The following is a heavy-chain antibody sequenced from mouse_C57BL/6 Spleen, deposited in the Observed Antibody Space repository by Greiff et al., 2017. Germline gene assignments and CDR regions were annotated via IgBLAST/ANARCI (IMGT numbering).Heavy chain of an antibody. J-gene: IGHJ3*01. D-gene: IGHD3-2*02. CDR2: INPYNGDT. CDR1: GYSFTGYF. CDR3: ARTAQATFWFAY. V-gene: IGHV1-20*01. Sequence: EVQLQESGPELVKPGDSVKISCKASGYSFTGYFMNWVMQSHGKSLEWIGRINPYNGDTFYNQKFKGKATLTVDKSSSPAHMELRSLTSEDSAVYYCARTAQATFWFAYWGQGTLVTVSA.